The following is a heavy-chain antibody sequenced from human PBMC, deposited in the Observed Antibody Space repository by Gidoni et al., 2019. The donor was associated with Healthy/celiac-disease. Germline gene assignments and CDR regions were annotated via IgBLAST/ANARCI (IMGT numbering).Heavy chain of an antibody. V-gene: IGHV3-48*03. CDR1: GFPFSSYE. CDR2: ISSSGSTI. D-gene: IGHD3-10*01. Sequence: EVQLVESGGGLVQLGGYLRLSCGALGFPFSSYEMTWVRPAPGKGLEWVLYISSSGSTIYSADSVKGRFTISRDNAKNSLYLQMNSLRAEDTAVYYCARDRGLWFGELFLDYWGQGTLVTVSS. CDR3: ARDRGLWFGELFLDY. J-gene: IGHJ4*02.